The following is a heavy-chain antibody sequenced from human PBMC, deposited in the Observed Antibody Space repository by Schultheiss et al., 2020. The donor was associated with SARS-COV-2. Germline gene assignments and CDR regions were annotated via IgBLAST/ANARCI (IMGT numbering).Heavy chain of an antibody. CDR2: ISAYNGNT. V-gene: IGHV1-18*01. CDR1: GYTFTSYG. D-gene: IGHD3-10*01. Sequence: ASVKVSCKASGYTFTSYGISWVRQAPGQGLEWMGWISAYNGNTNYAQKLQGRVTMTTDTSTSTAYMELRSLRSEDTAVYYCARQRITMVRGSPFDPWGQGTLVTVSS. CDR3: ARQRITMVRGSPFDP. J-gene: IGHJ5*02.